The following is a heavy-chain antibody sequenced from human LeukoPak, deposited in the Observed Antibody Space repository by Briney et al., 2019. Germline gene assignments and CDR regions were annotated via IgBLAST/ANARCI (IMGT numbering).Heavy chain of an antibody. D-gene: IGHD1/OR15-1a*01. V-gene: IGHV3-9*01. Sequence: PGGSLRLSCSASGFTVSDYARHSVRQVPGKGLEWVGGRSWNSGTIAYGESVKGRATISRDNARNSLYLEVNSLRVEDTALYYCAKDLAVGTSPRVYAFDVWGQGSLVTVSS. CDR3: AKDLAVGTSPRVYAFDV. CDR2: RSWNSGTI. J-gene: IGHJ3*01. CDR1: GFTVSDYA.